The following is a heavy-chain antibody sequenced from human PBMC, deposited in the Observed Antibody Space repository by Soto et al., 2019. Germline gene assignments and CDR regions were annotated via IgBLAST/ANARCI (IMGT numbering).Heavy chain of an antibody. CDR2: INPAGNVQ. CDR3: ATANTPYALDM. V-gene: IGHV3-7*01. J-gene: IGHJ3*02. CDR1: GLPLSISW. Sequence: GGSLRLSCTASGLPLSISWMTWVLQAPGEGLEWVSNINPAGNVQHYADSVKERFTISRDNAKNSLFLQMSGLRVEDTAVYYCATANTPYALDMWGQGTMVTVSS.